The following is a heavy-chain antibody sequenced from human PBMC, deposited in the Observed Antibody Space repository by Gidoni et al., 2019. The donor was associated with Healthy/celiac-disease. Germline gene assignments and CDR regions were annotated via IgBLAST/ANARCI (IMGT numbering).Heavy chain of an antibody. D-gene: IGHD2-21*02. CDR3: APPSGGNSGGY. V-gene: IGHV4-34*01. CDR2: INHSGST. Sequence: QVQLQQWGAGLLKPSETLSLTCAVYGGSFSGYYWSWIRQPPGKGLEWIGEINHSGSTNYNPSLKSRVTISVDTSKNQFSLKLSSVTAADTAVYYCAPPSGGNSGGYWGQGTLVTVSS. J-gene: IGHJ4*02. CDR1: GGSFSGYY.